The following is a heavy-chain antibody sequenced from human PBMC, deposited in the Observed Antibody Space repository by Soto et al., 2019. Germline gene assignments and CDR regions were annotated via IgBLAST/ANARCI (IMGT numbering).Heavy chain of an antibody. CDR1: GGSISSYY. Sequence: XGTLGLTCTVSGGSISSYYWSWIRQPPGKGLEWIGYIYYSGSTNYNPSLKSRVTISVDTSKNQFSLKLSSVTAADTAVYYCARSNYYDSSGYYDNWFDPWGQGTLVTVSS. D-gene: IGHD3-22*01. CDR3: ARSNYYDSSGYYDNWFDP. V-gene: IGHV4-59*01. J-gene: IGHJ5*02. CDR2: IYYSGST.